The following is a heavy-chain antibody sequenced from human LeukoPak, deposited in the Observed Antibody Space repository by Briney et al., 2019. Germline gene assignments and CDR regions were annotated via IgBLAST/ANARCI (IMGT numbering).Heavy chain of an antibody. J-gene: IGHJ4*02. Sequence: PGGSLRLSCAASGFTFSSYSMNWVRQAPGKGLEWVSYISSSSTIYYAGSVKGRFTISRDNAKNSLYLQMNSLRDEDTAVYYCARFPHYYDSSGYSFWGQGTLVTVSS. CDR3: ARFPHYYDSSGYSF. CDR2: ISSSSTI. CDR1: GFTFSSYS. V-gene: IGHV3-48*02. D-gene: IGHD3-22*01.